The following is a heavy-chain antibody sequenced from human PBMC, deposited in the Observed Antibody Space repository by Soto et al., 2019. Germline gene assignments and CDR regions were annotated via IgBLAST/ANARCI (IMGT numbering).Heavy chain of an antibody. Sequence: PSETLSLTCTVSGGSISSGGYYWSWIRQHPGKGLEWIGYIYYSGSTYYNPSLKSRVTISVDTSKNQFSLKLSSVTAADTAVYYCARGGDILTGYYLYYYYYYMDVWGKGTTVTVSS. D-gene: IGHD3-9*01. CDR2: IYYSGST. CDR1: GGSISSGGYY. CDR3: ARGGDILTGYYLYYYYYYMDV. J-gene: IGHJ6*03. V-gene: IGHV4-31*02.